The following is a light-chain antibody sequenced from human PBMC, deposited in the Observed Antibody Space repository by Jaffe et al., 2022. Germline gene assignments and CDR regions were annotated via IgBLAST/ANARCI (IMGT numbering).Light chain of an antibody. J-gene: IGLJ3*02. CDR2: YDS. CDR3: QVWDSSSDPHWV. V-gene: IGLV3-21*04. Sequence: SYVLTQPPSVSVAPGKTARITCGGNNIGSKSVHWYQQKPGQAPVLVIYYDSDRPSGIPERFSGSNSGNTATLTISRVEAGDEADYYCQVWDSSSDPHWVFGGGTKLTVL. CDR1: NIGSKS.